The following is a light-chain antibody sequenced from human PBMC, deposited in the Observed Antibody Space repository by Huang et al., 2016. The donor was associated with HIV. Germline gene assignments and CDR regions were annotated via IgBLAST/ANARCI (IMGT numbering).Light chain of an antibody. CDR3: QQSYSSLIT. V-gene: IGKV1-39*01. CDR1: QAIGTY. CDR2: DVS. J-gene: IGKJ5*01. Sequence: IQLTQSPSSLSASVGDKVTIACRASQAIGTYLNWFQQKPGRPPRLLISDVSSLHIGIPSRFIGSGSGTDFTLTIRGLQFDDFAIYFCQQSYSSLITFGQGTRLEIK.